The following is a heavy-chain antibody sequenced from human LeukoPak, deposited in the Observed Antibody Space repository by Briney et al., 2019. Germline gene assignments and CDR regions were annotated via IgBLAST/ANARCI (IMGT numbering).Heavy chain of an antibody. CDR1: GGTFSSYA. CDR2: IIPIFATA. J-gene: IGHJ4*02. D-gene: IGHD6-19*01. Sequence: SVKVSCKASGGTFSSYAISWVRQAPGQGLEWMGGIIPIFATANYAQKFQGRVTITADESTSTAYMELSSLRSEDTAVYYCARDRSSSGWLYFDYWGQGTLVTVSS. V-gene: IGHV1-69*13. CDR3: ARDRSSSGWLYFDY.